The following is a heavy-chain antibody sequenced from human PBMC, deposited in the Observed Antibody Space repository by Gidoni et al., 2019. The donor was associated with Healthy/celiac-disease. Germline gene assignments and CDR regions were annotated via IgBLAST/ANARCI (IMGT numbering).Heavy chain of an antibody. CDR3: ARHRPDIVVVPAAIGGDWFDP. V-gene: IGHV4-39*01. J-gene: IGHJ5*02. D-gene: IGHD2-2*01. CDR1: GGSISSSRYY. Sequence: QLQLQASGPGLVKPSATLSLTCTVSGGSISSSRYYWGWIRQPPGKGLEWIGSIYYSGSTYYNPSLKSRVTISVDTSKNQFSLKLSSVTAADTAVYYCARHRPDIVVVPAAIGGDWFDPWGQGTLVTVSS. CDR2: IYYSGST.